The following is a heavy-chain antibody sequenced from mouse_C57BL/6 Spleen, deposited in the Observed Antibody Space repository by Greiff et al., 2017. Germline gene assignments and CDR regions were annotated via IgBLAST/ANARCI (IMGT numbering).Heavy chain of an antibody. CDR3: ARYYYGSSYAMDY. CDR1: GFTFTDYY. D-gene: IGHD1-1*01. V-gene: IGHV7-3*01. Sequence: EVKLVESGGGLVQPGGSLSLSCAASGFTFTDYYMSWVRQPPGKALEWLGFIRNKANGYTTEYSASVKGRFTISRDNSQSILYLQVNALRAEDSATYYCARYYYGSSYAMDYWGQGTSVTVSS. CDR2: IRNKANGYTT. J-gene: IGHJ4*01.